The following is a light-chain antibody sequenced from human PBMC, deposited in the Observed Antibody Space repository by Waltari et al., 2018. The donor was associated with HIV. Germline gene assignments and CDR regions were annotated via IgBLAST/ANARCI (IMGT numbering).Light chain of an antibody. CDR2: AAS. Sequence: EIVLTQSPAMLSVSPGERATLFCRARQTLSSYLAWYQQKPGQAPRLLIYAASTRATGVPARFSGSGSGTEFTLTISSLRSEDFAVYYCQQYNNWPPFIFGQGTKLQIK. CDR3: QQYNNWPPFI. V-gene: IGKV3D-15*01. CDR1: QTLSSY. J-gene: IGKJ2*01.